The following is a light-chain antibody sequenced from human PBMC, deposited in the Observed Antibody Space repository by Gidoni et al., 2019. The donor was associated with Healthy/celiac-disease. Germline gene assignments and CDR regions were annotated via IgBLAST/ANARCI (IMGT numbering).Light chain of an antibody. CDR2: GAS. CDR3: QQYGSSPT. Sequence: EIVLTQSPGTLSLSPGERATLSCRASQSVSSSYLAWYQQKPGQAPRLLSYGASSRATGIPDRFSGSGSGTDFTLTISRLEPEDFAVYYCQQYGSSPTFGGXTKVEIK. V-gene: IGKV3-20*01. J-gene: IGKJ4*01. CDR1: QSVSSSY.